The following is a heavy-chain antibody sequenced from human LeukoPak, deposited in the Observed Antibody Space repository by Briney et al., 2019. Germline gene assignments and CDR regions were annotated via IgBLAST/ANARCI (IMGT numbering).Heavy chain of an antibody. CDR1: GGPISNNY. J-gene: IGHJ3*02. CDR2: IYTSGST. D-gene: IGHD3-16*02. CDR3: ASFYDYVWGSYRSGPPPAFDI. Sequence: SETLSLTCTVSGGPISNNYWSWIRQPAGKGLEWIGRIYTSGSTNYNPSLKSRVTISVDTSKNQFSLKLSSVTAADTAVYYCASFYDYVWGSYRSGPPPAFDIWGQGTMVTVSS. V-gene: IGHV4-4*07.